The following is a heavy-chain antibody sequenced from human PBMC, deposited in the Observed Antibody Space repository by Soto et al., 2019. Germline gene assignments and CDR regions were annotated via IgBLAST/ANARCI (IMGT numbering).Heavy chain of an antibody. CDR2: ISGSADGT. CDR3: AKDTVGGYSFWSGYYSDGLDV. J-gene: IGHJ3*01. Sequence: EVKLLESGGGLAQPGGSLRLSCVGSGFTFDSYAISWVRQAPGERLQWMAAISGSADGTDYAHSVRGRFTISRENAKKTVHLQMDSMRVEDTAVYFCAKDTVGGYSFWSGYYSDGLDVWGQGTLVTVS. V-gene: IGHV3-23*01. CDR1: GFTFDSYA. D-gene: IGHD3-3*01.